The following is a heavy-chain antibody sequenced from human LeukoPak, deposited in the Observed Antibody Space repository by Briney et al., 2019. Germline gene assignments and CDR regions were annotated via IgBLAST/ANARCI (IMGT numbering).Heavy chain of an antibody. CDR1: GDSINNNNYY. V-gene: IGHV4-39*07. CDR2: IYYSGRT. CDR3: ARSAVAGRMGTSFDP. Sequence: SETLSLTCTVSGDSINNNNYYWGWIRQPPGKGLEWIGNIYYSGRTYYSPSLKSRGTISVDTSKNQFSLKLSSVTAADTAVYYCARSAVAGRMGTSFDPWGQGTLVTVSS. D-gene: IGHD6-19*01. J-gene: IGHJ5*02.